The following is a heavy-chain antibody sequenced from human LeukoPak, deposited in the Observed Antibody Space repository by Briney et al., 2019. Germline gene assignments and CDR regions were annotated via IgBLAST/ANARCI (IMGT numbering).Heavy chain of an antibody. V-gene: IGHV1-69*06. CDR3: ARNVIETVTTFGEDYYYYMDV. CDR1: GGTFSSYA. J-gene: IGHJ6*03. D-gene: IGHD3-16*01. Sequence: SVKVSCKASGGTFSSYAISWVRQAPGQGLEWMGGIIPIFGTANYAQKFQGRVTITADKSTSTAYMELSSLRSEDTAVYYCARNVIETVTTFGEDYYYYMDVWGKGTTVTVSS. CDR2: IIPIFGTA.